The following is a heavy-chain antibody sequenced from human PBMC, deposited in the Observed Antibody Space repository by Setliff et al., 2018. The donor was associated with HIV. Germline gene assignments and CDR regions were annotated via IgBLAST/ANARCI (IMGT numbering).Heavy chain of an antibody. CDR3: ARDSSEYFDFSSGDFHYMDV. D-gene: IGHD3-3*01. CDR1: GYSFSRFS. V-gene: IGHV7-4-1*02. J-gene: IGHJ6*03. Sequence: EASVKVSCKASGYSFSRFSINWVRQTPGQGLEWMGWINTNSWIPTYAQGFTGRFVFSLDTTVRTAYLEISDLRADDTGVYYCARDSSEYFDFSSGDFHYMDVWGKGTTVTVS. CDR2: INTNSWIP.